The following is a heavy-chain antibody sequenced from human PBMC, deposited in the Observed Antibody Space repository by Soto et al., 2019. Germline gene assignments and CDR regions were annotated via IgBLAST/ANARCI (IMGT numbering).Heavy chain of an antibody. CDR1: GGSFSGYY. CDR3: AGGIPMTTVGGYYYYYMDV. CDR2: INHSGST. J-gene: IGHJ6*03. Sequence: QVQLQQWGAGLLKPSETLSLTCAVYGGSFSGYYWSWIRQPPGKGLEWIGEINHSGSTNYNPSLKSRVTISVDTSKNQFSLKLSSVTAADTAVYYCAGGIPMTTVGGYYYYYMDVWGKGTTVTVSS. V-gene: IGHV4-34*01. D-gene: IGHD4-4*01.